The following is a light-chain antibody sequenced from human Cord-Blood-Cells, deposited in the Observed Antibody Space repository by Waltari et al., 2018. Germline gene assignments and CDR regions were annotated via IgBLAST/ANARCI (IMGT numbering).Light chain of an antibody. CDR2: DAS. V-gene: IGKV3-11*01. CDR1: QSVSSY. Sequence: EIVLTQSPATLSLSPGERATLSCRASQSVSSYLAWYQQKPGQAPRLLIYDASNRATVIPARFSGSGSGTDFTLTISSLEPEDFAVYYCQQRSNWPPIPFGQGTRLEIK. CDR3: QQRSNWPPIP. J-gene: IGKJ5*01.